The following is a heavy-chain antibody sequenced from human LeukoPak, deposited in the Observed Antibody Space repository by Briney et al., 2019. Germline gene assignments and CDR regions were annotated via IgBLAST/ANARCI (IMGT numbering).Heavy chain of an antibody. D-gene: IGHD3-10*01. Sequence: GASVKVSCKASGGTFSSYAISWVRQAPGQGLEWMGGIIPIFGTANYAQKSQGRVTITADESTSTAYMELSSLRSEDTAVYYCARDRSSGSYYLGDVWGKGTTVTVSS. J-gene: IGHJ6*04. CDR2: IIPIFGTA. CDR3: ARDRSSGSYYLGDV. V-gene: IGHV1-69*13. CDR1: GGTFSSYA.